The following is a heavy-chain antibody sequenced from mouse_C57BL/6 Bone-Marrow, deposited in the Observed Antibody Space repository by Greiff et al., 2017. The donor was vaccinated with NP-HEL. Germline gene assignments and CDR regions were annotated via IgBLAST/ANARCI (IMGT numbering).Heavy chain of an antibody. CDR3: ARMDGSSSYAMDY. CDR2: ISSGSSTI. D-gene: IGHD1-1*01. CDR1: GFTFRDYG. Sequence: EVHLVESGGGLVKPGGSLKLSCAASGFTFRDYGMHWVRQAPEKGLEWVAYISSGSSTIYYADTVKGRFTISRDNAKNTLFLQMTSLRSEDTAMYYCARMDGSSSYAMDYWGQGTSVTVSS. J-gene: IGHJ4*01. V-gene: IGHV5-17*01.